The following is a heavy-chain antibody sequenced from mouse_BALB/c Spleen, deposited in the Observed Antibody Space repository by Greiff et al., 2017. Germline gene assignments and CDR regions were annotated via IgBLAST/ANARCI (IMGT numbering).Heavy chain of an antibody. Sequence: VQLQQSGAELARPGASVKLSCKASGYAFSSYWMNWVKQRPGQGLEWIGQIYPGDGDTNYNGKFKGKATLTADKSSSTAYMQLSSLTSEDSAVYFCARDYDYDGGFAYWGQGTLVTVSA. V-gene: IGHV1-80*01. CDR1: GYAFSSYW. CDR3: ARDYDYDGGFAY. D-gene: IGHD2-4*01. J-gene: IGHJ3*01. CDR2: IYPGDGDT.